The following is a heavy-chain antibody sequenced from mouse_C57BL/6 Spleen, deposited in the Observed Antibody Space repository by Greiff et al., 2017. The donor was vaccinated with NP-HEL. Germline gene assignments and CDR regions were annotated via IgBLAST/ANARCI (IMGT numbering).Heavy chain of an antibody. CDR1: GYSFTDYN. CDR2: IYPDYGTT. V-gene: IGHV1-39*01. D-gene: IGHD2-2*01. J-gene: IGHJ3*01. CDR3: AIGGGYDVAWFAY. Sequence: EVQLQQSGPELVKPGASVKISCKASGYSFTDYNMNWVKQSNGKSLEWIGVIYPDYGTTSYNQKFKGKATLTVDQSSSTAYMQLNSLTSEDSAVYYCAIGGGYDVAWFAYWGQGTLVTVSA.